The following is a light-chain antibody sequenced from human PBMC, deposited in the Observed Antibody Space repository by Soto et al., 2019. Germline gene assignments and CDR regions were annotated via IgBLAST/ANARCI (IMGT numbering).Light chain of an antibody. J-gene: IGKJ2*01. CDR2: DAS. CDR3: QQYTSYPMYT. CDR1: QSISSW. Sequence: DIQMTQSTSTLSASVGDRVTITCRASQSISSWLAWYQQKPGKAPKLLIYDASSLESGVPSRFSGSGSGTEFTLTTSSLQPDDFATYYCQQYTSYPMYTFGQGTKLEI. V-gene: IGKV1-5*01.